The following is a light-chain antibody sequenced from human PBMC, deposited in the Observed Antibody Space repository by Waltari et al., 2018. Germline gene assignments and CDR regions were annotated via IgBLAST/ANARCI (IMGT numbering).Light chain of an antibody. V-gene: IGLV2-14*03. CDR2: DVT. CDR3: SSYSTDTVVV. Sequence: QSALTQPASVSGSPGQSITIPRTGTSSAFDAYKYISCYQRHPVIAPKLIIYDVTKRPSGVSSRFSGSKSDNTASLTISGLQAEDEADYYCSSYSTDTVVVFGGGTKLTVL. CDR1: SSAFDAYKY. J-gene: IGLJ3*02.